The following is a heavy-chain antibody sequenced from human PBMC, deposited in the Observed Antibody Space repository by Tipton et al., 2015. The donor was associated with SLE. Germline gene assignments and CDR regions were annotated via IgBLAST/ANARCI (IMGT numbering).Heavy chain of an antibody. CDR3: AKGRRFGGYAFLNYHFDS. CDR1: GYTFTSYE. CDR2: MNPNSGNT. J-gene: IGHJ4*02. Sequence: QLVQSGAEVKKPGASVKVSCKASGYTFTSYEINWVRQATGQGLEWMGWMNPNSGNTYYAQKFQGRVTMTRNTSISTAYMELSSLTSDDTAVYYCAKGRRFGGYAFLNYHFDSWGQGTLATVSS. V-gene: IGHV1-8*01. D-gene: IGHD5-12*01.